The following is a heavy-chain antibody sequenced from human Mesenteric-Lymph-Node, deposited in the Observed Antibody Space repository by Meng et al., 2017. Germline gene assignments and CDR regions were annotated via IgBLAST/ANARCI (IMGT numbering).Heavy chain of an antibody. CDR2: VYYSGTT. CDR1: GDSISSSTYY. CDR3: ARGGVGYSTKYYFNY. J-gene: IGHJ4*02. Sequence: SETLSLTCTVSGDSISSSTYYWGWIRQPPGKGLEWIGSVYYSGTTYYNPSLKSRVTISLDMSKNQFSLYLSSVTAADTAVYYCARGGVGYSTKYYFNYWGQGTLVTVSS. D-gene: IGHD6-13*01. V-gene: IGHV4-39*07.